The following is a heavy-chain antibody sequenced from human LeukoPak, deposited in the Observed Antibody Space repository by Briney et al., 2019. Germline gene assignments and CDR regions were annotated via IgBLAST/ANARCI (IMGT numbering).Heavy chain of an antibody. D-gene: IGHD3-9*01. CDR2: SKSKNDGGTT. J-gene: IGHJ4*02. V-gene: IGHV3-15*01. CDR1: GFTFSNAW. CDR3: TTDLIFSSDQ. Sequence: AGSLTLSCAASGFTFSNAWMCWVRQAPGKGLDWVGRSKSKNDGGTTDYAAPEKGIFTISRDDSKHTLYLQMNSLKTEDTAVYYCTTDLIFSSDQWGQGTLVSVSS.